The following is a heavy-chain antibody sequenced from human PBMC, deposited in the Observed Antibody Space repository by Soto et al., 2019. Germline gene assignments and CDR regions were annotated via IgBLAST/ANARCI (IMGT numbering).Heavy chain of an antibody. CDR2: IYYSGST. D-gene: IGHD3-22*01. CDR1: GGSISSGDYY. CDR3: ARVPFYDSSGRSYYFDY. V-gene: IGHV4-30-4*01. J-gene: IGHJ4*02. Sequence: PSETLSLTCTVSGGSISSGDYYWSWIRQPPGKGLECIGYIYYSGSTYYNPSLKSRVTISVDTSKNQFSLKLSSVTAADTAVYYCARVPFYDSSGRSYYFDYWGQGTLVTVPQ.